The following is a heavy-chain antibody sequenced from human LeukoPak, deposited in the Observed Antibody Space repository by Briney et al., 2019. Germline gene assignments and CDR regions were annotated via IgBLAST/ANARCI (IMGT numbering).Heavy chain of an antibody. CDR2: ISYDGSNK. V-gene: IGHV3-30*04. Sequence: GGSLRLSCAASGFTFSSYAMHWVRRAPGKGLEWVAVISYDGSNKYYADSVKGRFTISRDNSKNTLYLQMNSLRAEDTAVYYCAAPSPLGYCSSTSCSPGGMDVWGQGTTVTVSS. CDR1: GFTFSSYA. D-gene: IGHD2-2*01. J-gene: IGHJ6*02. CDR3: AAPSPLGYCSSTSCSPGGMDV.